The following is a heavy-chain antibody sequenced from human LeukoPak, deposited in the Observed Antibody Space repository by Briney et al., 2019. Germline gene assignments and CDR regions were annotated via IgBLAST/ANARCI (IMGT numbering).Heavy chain of an antibody. CDR3: ARDGGAY. V-gene: IGHV3-21*04. CDR2: ISSSRSYI. CDR1: GFTFSSYS. D-gene: IGHD3-3*01. J-gene: IGHJ4*02. Sequence: GGSLRLSCAASGFTFSSYSMNWVRQAPGKGLEWVSFISSSRSYIYYADSVKGRFTISRDNAKNSLYLQMNSLRSDDTAVYCCARDGGAYWGQGTLVTVSS.